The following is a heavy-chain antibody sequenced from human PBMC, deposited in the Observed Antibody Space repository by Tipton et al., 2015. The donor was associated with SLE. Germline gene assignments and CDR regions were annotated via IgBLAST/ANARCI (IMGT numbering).Heavy chain of an antibody. CDR2: INHSGST. CDR3: AGGRPAFDI. V-gene: IGHV4-34*01. CDR1: GGSFSGYY. Sequence: LRLSCAVYGGSFSGYYWSWIRQPPGKGLEWIGEINHSGSTNYNPSLKSRVTISVDTSKNQFSLKLSSVTAADTAVYYCAGGRPAFDIWGQGTMVTVSS. J-gene: IGHJ3*02.